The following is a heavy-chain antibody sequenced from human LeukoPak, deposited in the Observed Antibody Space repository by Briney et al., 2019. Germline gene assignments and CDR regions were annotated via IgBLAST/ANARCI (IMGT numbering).Heavy chain of an antibody. Sequence: ASVKVSCKASGYTFSDYYMHWVRQAPGQGLEWMGWINPNGGGTNYAQKFQGRVTMTRDMSISTAYMELSRLTSDDTAVYYCARATIADSSTYYIDYWGLGTLVTVSS. D-gene: IGHD3-22*01. CDR2: INPNGGGT. CDR1: GYTFSDYY. CDR3: ARATIADSSTYYIDY. J-gene: IGHJ4*02. V-gene: IGHV1-2*02.